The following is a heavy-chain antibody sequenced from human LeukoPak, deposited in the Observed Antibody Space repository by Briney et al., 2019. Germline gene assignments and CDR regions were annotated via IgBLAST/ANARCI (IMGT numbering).Heavy chain of an antibody. J-gene: IGHJ3*02. D-gene: IGHD6-6*01. V-gene: IGHV3-7*01. CDR3: AKGSSRPPNAFDI. Sequence: PGGSLRLSCAASGFTLNNYWMGWVRQAPGRGLEWVASIRQDGSEKHYVDSVEGRFIISRDNAKNSLHLQMNSLRAEDTAVYYCAKGSSRPPNAFDIWGQGTLVTVSS. CDR2: IRQDGSEK. CDR1: GFTLNNYW.